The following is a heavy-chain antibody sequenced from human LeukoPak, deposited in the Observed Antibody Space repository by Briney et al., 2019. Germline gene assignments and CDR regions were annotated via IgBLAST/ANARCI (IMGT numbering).Heavy chain of an antibody. CDR2: ISGNGGTT. D-gene: IGHD1-26*01. Sequence: GGSLRLSCAASGFTFSSYDMQWVRQAPGKGLEYVSAISGNGGTTDYANSVKGRFTISRDNSKNTLYLQMRSLSAEDMAVYYCARDGARYSGSYYNDYWGQGTLVTVSS. CDR3: ARDGARYSGSYYNDY. J-gene: IGHJ4*02. V-gene: IGHV3-64*01. CDR1: GFTFSSYD.